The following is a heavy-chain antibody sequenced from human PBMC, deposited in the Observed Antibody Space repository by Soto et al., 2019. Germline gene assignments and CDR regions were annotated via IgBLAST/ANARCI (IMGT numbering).Heavy chain of an antibody. CDR2: ISSDGKSE. Sequence: QVQLVESGGGVVQPGRSLRLSCAASGFTFSTYGMHWVRQPPGKGLEWVAVISSDGKSEHYADPVKGRFSISRDNSKNTLSLQMNSLRVEDTAVYYCAKTITTYSGDSSGRGALVDYWGQGTLVTVSS. J-gene: IGHJ4*02. D-gene: IGHD3-22*01. CDR1: GFTFSTYG. V-gene: IGHV3-30*18. CDR3: AKTITTYSGDSSGRGALVDY.